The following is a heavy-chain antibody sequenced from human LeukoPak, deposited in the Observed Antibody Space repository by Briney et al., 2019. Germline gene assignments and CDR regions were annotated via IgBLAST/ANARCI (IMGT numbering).Heavy chain of an antibody. CDR1: GSTCSSYG. J-gene: IGHJ4*02. Sequence: GGSLRLSCAASGSTCSSYGMHWVRQAPGKGLEWVAFIRYDGSNKYYADSVKGRFTISRDNSKNTLYLQMNSLRAEDTAVYYCARVTYGSGTYGAFDYWGQGTLVTVSS. CDR2: IRYDGSNK. D-gene: IGHD3-10*01. V-gene: IGHV3-30*02. CDR3: ARVTYGSGTYGAFDY.